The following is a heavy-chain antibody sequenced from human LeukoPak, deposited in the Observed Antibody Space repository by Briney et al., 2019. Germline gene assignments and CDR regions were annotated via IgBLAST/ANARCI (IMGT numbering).Heavy chain of an antibody. CDR3: ARGVTGTTLSFDP. CDR1: GGSFSGYY. J-gene: IGHJ5*02. CDR2: INHSGST. D-gene: IGHD1-7*01. Sequence: SETLSLTCAVYGGSFSGYYWSWIRQPPGKGLEWIGEINHSGSTNYNPSLKSRVTISVDTSKNQFSLKLSSVTAADTAVYYCARGVTGTTLSFDPWGQGTLVTVSS. V-gene: IGHV4-34*01.